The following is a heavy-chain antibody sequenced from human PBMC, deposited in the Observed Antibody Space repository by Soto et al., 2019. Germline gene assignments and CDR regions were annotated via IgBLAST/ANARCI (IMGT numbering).Heavy chain of an antibody. J-gene: IGHJ5*02. D-gene: IGHD6-19*01. V-gene: IGHV4-31*03. CDR2: IYYSGIS. Sequence: PSETLSLTCTVSGGSIRSYYWSWIRQHPGKGLEWIGYIYYSGISYYNPSLKSRVTISGDTSKNQFSLKLSSVTAADTAVYFCARGYSSGYLGNWFDPWGQGTPVTFSS. CDR1: GGSIRSYY. CDR3: ARGYSSGYLGNWFDP.